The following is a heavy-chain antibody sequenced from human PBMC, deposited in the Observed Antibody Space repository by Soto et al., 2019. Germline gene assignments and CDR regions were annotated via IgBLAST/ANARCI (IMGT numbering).Heavy chain of an antibody. CDR2: IGHDGSRT. CDR3: VRENRVSNMGLRA. V-gene: IGHV3-74*01. CDR1: GFTFSGDW. Sequence: EVQLVESGGALVQPGGSLRLSCAASGFTFSGDWMHWIRQPPGKGLVRVSCIGHDGSRTRYADSMKGRFTISRDNAKNELYLQMTSLRAEDTAVYYCVRENRVSNMGLRAWGRGTLVIVSS. J-gene: IGHJ4*02. D-gene: IGHD2-8*01.